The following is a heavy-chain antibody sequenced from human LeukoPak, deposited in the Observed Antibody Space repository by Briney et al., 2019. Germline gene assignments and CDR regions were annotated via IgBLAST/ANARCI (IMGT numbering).Heavy chain of an antibody. D-gene: IGHD2-2*01. J-gene: IGHJ4*02. CDR2: ISGSGGST. CDR1: GFTVSSNY. V-gene: IGHV3-23*01. CDR3: AKDTNRFLGYCSSTSCQGFDY. Sequence: GGSLRLSCAASGFTVSSNYMSWVRQAPGKGLEWVSAISGSGGSTYYADSVKGRFTISRDNSKNTLYLQMNSLRAEDTAVYYCAKDTNRFLGYCSSTSCQGFDYWGQGTLVTVSS.